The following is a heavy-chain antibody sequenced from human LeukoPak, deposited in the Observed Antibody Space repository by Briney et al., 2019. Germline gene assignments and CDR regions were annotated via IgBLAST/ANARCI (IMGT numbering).Heavy chain of an antibody. CDR2: ISAYNGNT. J-gene: IGHJ6*03. Sequence: ASVKVSCKASGYTFTSYAMNWVRQAPGQGLEWMGWISAYNGNTNYAQKLQGRVTMTTDTSTSTAYMELRSLRSDDTAVYYCARDSLRYRYYYYYMDVWGKGTTVTVSS. CDR3: ARDSLRYRYYYYYMDV. D-gene: IGHD3-9*01. V-gene: IGHV1-18*01. CDR1: GYTFTSYA.